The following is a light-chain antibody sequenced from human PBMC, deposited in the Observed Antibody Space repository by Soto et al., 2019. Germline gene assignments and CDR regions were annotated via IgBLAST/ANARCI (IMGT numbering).Light chain of an antibody. V-gene: IGKV1-5*01. CDR1: QSISSW. CDR3: QQYNSYPGT. J-gene: IGKJ1*01. CDR2: DAS. Sequence: DIQMTQSPSTLSASVGARVTITCRASQSISSWLAWYQQKPGKAPKLLIYDASSLESGVPSRFSGSGSGTEFTLTISSLQPDDFATYYCQQYNSYPGTFGQGTKMEIK.